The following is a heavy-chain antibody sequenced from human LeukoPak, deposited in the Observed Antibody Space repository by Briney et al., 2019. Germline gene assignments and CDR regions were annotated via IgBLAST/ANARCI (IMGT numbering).Heavy chain of an antibody. CDR3: AGCRSTSCYGNTFDI. Sequence: GGSLRLSCAASGFSFSSYDMNWVRQAPGKGLEWVSSISSSSSYIYYEDSVKGRFTISRDNAKNTLYLQMNSLKTEDTAVYYCAGCRSTSCYGNTFDIWGQGTMVTVSS. CDR2: ISSSSSYI. V-gene: IGHV3-21*01. D-gene: IGHD2-2*01. J-gene: IGHJ3*02. CDR1: GFSFSSYD.